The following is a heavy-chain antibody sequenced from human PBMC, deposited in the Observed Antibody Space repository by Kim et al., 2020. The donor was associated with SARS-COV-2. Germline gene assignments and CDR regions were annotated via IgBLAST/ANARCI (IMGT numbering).Heavy chain of an antibody. D-gene: IGHD3-22*01. J-gene: IGHJ3*02. Sequence: SETLSLTCTVSGGSISSGDYYWSWIRQPPGKGLEWIGYIYYSGSTYYNPSLKSRVTISVDTSKNQFSLKLSSVTAADTAVYYCARAAGITMIVVAKVLDAFDIWGQGTMVTVSS. CDR1: GGSISSGDYY. V-gene: IGHV4-30-4*01. CDR3: ARAAGITMIVVAKVLDAFDI. CDR2: IYYSGST.